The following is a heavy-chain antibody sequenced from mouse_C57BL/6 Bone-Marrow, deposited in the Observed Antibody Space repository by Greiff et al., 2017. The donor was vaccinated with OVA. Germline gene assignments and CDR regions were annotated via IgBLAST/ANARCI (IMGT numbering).Heavy chain of an antibody. J-gene: IGHJ2*01. CDR3: ARSRDGVPFDY. Sequence: QVQLQQSGAELVKPGASVKLSCKASGYTFTSYWMHWVKQRPGQGLEWIGMIHPNSGSTNYNEKFKSKATLTVDKSSSTAYMQLSSLTSEDSAVYYCARSRDGVPFDYWGQGTTLTVSS. CDR2: IHPNSGST. D-gene: IGHD3-3*01. CDR1: GYTFTSYW. V-gene: IGHV1-64*01.